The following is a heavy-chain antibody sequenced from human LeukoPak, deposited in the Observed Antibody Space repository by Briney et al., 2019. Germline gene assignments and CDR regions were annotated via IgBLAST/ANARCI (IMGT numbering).Heavy chain of an antibody. Sequence: SETLSLTCSVSGGSLSGYYWSWIRQTPGKGLEWIGYIYSSGTTNYNRALQSRVTISLDTAKNQFSLSVTSVTAADTAMYFCARRVSSWNVYIDKWGQGIQVTVSS. CDR2: IYSSGTT. CDR1: GGSLSGYY. V-gene: IGHV4-59*12. CDR3: ARRVSSWNVYIDK. J-gene: IGHJ4*02. D-gene: IGHD1-1*01.